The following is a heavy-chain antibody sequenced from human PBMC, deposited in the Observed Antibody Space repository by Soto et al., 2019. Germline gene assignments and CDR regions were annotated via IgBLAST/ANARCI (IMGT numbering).Heavy chain of an antibody. CDR1: GYTFTSYG. V-gene: IGHV1-18*01. Sequence: GASVKVSCKASGYTFTSYGISWVRQAPGQGLEWMGWISAYNGNTNYAQKIQGRFTMTTDTTTSTAYMELRSLRSDDTAVYYCARDRIVLMVYATELDYWGQGTLVTVSS. D-gene: IGHD2-8*01. CDR3: ARDRIVLMVYATELDY. CDR2: ISAYNGNT. J-gene: IGHJ4*02.